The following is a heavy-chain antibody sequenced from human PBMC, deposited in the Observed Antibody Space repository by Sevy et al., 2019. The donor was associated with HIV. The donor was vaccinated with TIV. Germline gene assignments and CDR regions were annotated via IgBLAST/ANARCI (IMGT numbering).Heavy chain of an antibody. CDR1: GGTFSSYA. D-gene: IGHD6-19*01. J-gene: IGHJ4*02. Sequence: ASVKVSCKASGGTFSSYAISWVRQAPGQGFEWMGGIIPIFGTANYAQKFQGRVTITADESTSTAYMELSSLRSVDTAVYYCARVLSAVAGLAYWGQGTLVTVSS. CDR3: ARVLSAVAGLAY. V-gene: IGHV1-69*13. CDR2: IIPIFGTA.